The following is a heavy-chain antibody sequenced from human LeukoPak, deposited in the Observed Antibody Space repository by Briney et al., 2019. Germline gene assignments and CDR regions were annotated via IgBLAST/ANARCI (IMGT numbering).Heavy chain of an antibody. CDR3: AELGITMIGGV. V-gene: IGHV3-48*03. J-gene: IGHJ6*04. Sequence: GGSLRLSCAASGFTFSSYAMSWVRQAPGKGLEWVSYISSSGSTIYYADSVKGRFTISRGNAKNSLYLQMNSLRAEDTAVYYCAELGITMIGGVWGKGTTVTISS. D-gene: IGHD3-10*02. CDR2: ISSSGSTI. CDR1: GFTFSSYA.